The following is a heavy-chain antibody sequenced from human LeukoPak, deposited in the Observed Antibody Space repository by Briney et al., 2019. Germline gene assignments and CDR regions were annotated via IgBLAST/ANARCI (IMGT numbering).Heavy chain of an antibody. V-gene: IGHV3-7*01. CDR2: IKQDGSEK. CDR3: ARESGGDLGEAFDI. Sequence: GGSLRLSCAASGFTFSRYWMSWVRQAPGKGLEWVANIKQDGSEKYYVESVKGRFTVSRDNAKNSLYLQMNSLRAEDTAVYYCARESGGDLGEAFDIWGQGTMVIVSS. CDR1: GFTFSRYW. J-gene: IGHJ3*02. D-gene: IGHD1-26*01.